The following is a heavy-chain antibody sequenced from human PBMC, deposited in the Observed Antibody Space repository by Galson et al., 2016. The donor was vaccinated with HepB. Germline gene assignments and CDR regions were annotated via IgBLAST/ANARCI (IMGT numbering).Heavy chain of an antibody. J-gene: IGHJ4*02. CDR1: GFRFSSNGFTLSNFA. CDR3: AEGGYSNGYMDY. Sequence: SLRLSCAASGFRFSSNGFTLSNFALHWVRQAPGKGLEWVSGISAGGGSTYYADSVTGRFTVSRDNSRNTLYLQMDSLRAQDPALYYCAEGGYSNGYMDYWGQGTLVTVSS. V-gene: IGHV3-23*01. D-gene: IGHD5-18*01. CDR2: ISAGGGST.